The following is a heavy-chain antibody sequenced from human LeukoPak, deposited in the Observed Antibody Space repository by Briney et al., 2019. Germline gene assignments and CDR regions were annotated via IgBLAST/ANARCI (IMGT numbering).Heavy chain of an antibody. CDR1: GGSISSGDYY. V-gene: IGHV4-30-4*01. CDR3: ARGGHDYGAHYYYYGMDA. CDR2: IYYSGST. D-gene: IGHD4-17*01. J-gene: IGHJ6*02. Sequence: SQTLSLTCTVSGGSISSGDYYWSWIRQPPGKGLEWIGYIYYSGSTYYNPSLKSRVTISVDTSKNQFSLKLSSVTAADTAVYYCARGGHDYGAHYYYYGMDAWGQGTTVTVSS.